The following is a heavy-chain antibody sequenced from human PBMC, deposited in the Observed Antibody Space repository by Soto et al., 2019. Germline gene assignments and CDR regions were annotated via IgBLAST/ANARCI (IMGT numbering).Heavy chain of an antibody. V-gene: IGHV3-30-3*01. D-gene: IGHD3-10*01. Sequence: QVPLVESGGGVVQPGRSLRLSYAASGFTFSSYAMHWVRQAPGKGLEWVAVISYDGSNKYYADSVKGRFTISRDNSKNTLYLQMNSMRAEDTAVYYCARDNPGGFDYWGQGTLVTVSS. CDR1: GFTFSSYA. J-gene: IGHJ4*02. CDR3: ARDNPGGFDY. CDR2: ISYDGSNK.